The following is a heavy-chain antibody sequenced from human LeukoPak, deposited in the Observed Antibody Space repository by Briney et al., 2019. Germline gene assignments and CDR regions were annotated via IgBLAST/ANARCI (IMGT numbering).Heavy chain of an antibody. Sequence: SETLSLTCTVSGGSISSGSYYWSWIRQSAGKGLEWIGRIYTSGSTNYNPSLKSRVTISVDTSKNQFSLKLSSVTAADTAVYYSARAPRIPYSSSDYYYYMDVWGKGTTVTVSS. CDR3: ARAPRIPYSSSDYYYYMDV. D-gene: IGHD6-6*01. J-gene: IGHJ6*03. CDR2: IYTSGST. CDR1: GGSISSGSYY. V-gene: IGHV4-61*02.